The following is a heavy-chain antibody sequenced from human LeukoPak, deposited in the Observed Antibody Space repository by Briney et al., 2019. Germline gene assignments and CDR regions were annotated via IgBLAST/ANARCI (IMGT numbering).Heavy chain of an antibody. D-gene: IGHD3-22*01. V-gene: IGHV4-39*01. CDR1: GGSISSSNYY. CDR2: IYYSGST. Sequence: PSETLSLTCTVSGGSISSSNYYWGWIRQPPGKGLEWIGSIYYSGSTYYNPSLKSRGTISVDTSKNQFSLKLSSVTAADTAVYYCARLPYPYDSSGSPPLDYWGQGTLVTDSS. CDR3: ARLPYPYDSSGSPPLDY. J-gene: IGHJ4*02.